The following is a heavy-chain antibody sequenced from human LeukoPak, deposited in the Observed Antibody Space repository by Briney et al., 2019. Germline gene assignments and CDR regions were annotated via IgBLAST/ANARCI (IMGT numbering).Heavy chain of an antibody. CDR3: ARALGDLLDY. CDR1: GFTSSSYA. Sequence: GGSLRLSCAASGFTSSSYAMHWVRQAPGKGLEWVAVISYDGSNKYYADSVKGRFTISRDNSKNTLYLQMNSLRAEDTAVYYCARALGDLLDYWGQGTLVTVSS. J-gene: IGHJ4*02. CDR2: ISYDGSNK. V-gene: IGHV3-30-3*01. D-gene: IGHD2-21*02.